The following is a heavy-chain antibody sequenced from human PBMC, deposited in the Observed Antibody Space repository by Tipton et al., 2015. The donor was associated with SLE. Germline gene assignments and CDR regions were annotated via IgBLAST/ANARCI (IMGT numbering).Heavy chain of an antibody. J-gene: IGHJ4*02. D-gene: IGHD3-3*01. V-gene: IGHV4-39*01. CDR3: ATSYDFWSGYYFDY. Sequence: LRLSCTVSGGSISSYYWGWIRQPPGKRLEWIGSIYYSGSTYYNPSLKSRVTISVDTSKNQFSLKLSSVTAADTAVYYCATSYDFWSGYYFDYWGQGTLVTVSS. CDR2: IYYSGST. CDR1: GGSISSYY.